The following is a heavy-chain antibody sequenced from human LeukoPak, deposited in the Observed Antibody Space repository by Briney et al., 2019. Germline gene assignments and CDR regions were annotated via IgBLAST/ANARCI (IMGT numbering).Heavy chain of an antibody. CDR3: ARLTRYRDSGDYYFGMDF. J-gene: IGHJ6*02. V-gene: IGHV5-51*01. CDR1: GFVFTDFW. D-gene: IGHD5-12*01. Sequence: GGSLEISCKGSGFVFTDFWIGWVRQVPGQGLEWMGIIYPGDSETTYGPSFQGLFIISADKSRNTAYLQWSSLMASDTAVYYCARLTRYRDSGDYYFGMDFWGQGTTVTVSS. CDR2: IYPGDSET.